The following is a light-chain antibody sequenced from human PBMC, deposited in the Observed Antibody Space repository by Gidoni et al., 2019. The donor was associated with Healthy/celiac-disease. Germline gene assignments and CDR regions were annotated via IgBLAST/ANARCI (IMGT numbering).Light chain of an antibody. CDR3: QQYDNLPFT. J-gene: IGKJ3*01. CDR1: QDISNY. Sequence: DIQMTPSPSSLSASVGDRVTITCQASQDISNYFNWYQQKPGKAPKLLIYDASNLETGVPSRFSGSGSGTDFTFPISSLQPEDIATYYCQQYDNLPFTFGPGTKVEIK. CDR2: DAS. V-gene: IGKV1-33*01.